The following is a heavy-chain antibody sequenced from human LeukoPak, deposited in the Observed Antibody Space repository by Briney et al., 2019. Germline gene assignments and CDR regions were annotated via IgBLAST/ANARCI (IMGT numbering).Heavy chain of an antibody. CDR2: IIPILGIA. CDR3: ARLRFGEPFDP. D-gene: IGHD3-10*01. V-gene: IGHV1-69*04. CDR1: GGTFSSYA. J-gene: IGHJ5*02. Sequence: SVKVSCKASGGTFSSYAVSWVRQAPGQGLEWMGRIIPILGIANYAQKFQGRVTITSDKSTSTAYMELSSLRSEDTAVYYCARLRFGEPFDPWGQGTLVTVSS.